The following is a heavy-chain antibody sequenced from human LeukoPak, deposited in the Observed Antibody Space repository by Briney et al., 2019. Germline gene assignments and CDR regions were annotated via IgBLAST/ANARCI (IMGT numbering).Heavy chain of an antibody. D-gene: IGHD6-13*01. V-gene: IGHV3-73*01. CDR2: IRSKANNYAT. CDR1: GFTFSGSA. J-gene: IGHJ5*02. Sequence: GGSLRLSCAASGFTFSGSALHWVRQASGNGLEWVGRIRSKANNYATAYAASVKGRFTISRDDSKKTAYLQMNSLKTEDTAVYYCTRPNRDSTSWTGFDPWGQRTLVTVSS. CDR3: TRPNRDSTSWTGFDP.